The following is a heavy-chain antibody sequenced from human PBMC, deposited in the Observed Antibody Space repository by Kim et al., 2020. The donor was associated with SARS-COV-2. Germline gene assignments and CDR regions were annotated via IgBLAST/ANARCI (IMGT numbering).Heavy chain of an antibody. CDR1: GFPFSSFA. J-gene: IGHJ4*02. CDR2: ISSSGANT. Sequence: GGSLRLSCAASGFPFSSFAMSWVRQAPGKGLEWVSAISSSGANTYYADSVKGRFTISRDNSKDTLYLQINSLRADDTALYYCAKIPWPPSSTSWIYWGQGTLVTVSS. V-gene: IGHV3-23*01. D-gene: IGHD6-6*01. CDR3: AKIPWPPSSTSWIY.